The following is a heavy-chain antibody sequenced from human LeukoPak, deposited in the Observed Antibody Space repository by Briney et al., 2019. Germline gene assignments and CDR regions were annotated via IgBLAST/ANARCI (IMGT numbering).Heavy chain of an antibody. CDR2: ISSSGSTI. J-gene: IGHJ3*02. V-gene: IGHV3-48*03. CDR3: AREGMVRGVNPAMVNCDAFDI. Sequence: GGSLRLSCAASGFTFSSYEMNWVRQAPGKGREWVSYISSSGSTIYYADSVKGRFTISRDNAKNSLYLQMNSLRAEDTAVYYCAREGMVRGVNPAMVNCDAFDIWGQGTMVTVSS. D-gene: IGHD3-10*01. CDR1: GFTFSSYE.